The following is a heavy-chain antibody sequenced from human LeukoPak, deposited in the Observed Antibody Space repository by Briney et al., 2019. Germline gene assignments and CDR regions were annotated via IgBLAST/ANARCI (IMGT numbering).Heavy chain of an antibody. V-gene: IGHV1-2*02. D-gene: IGHD4-17*01. J-gene: IGHJ4*02. Sequence: ASVKVSCKASGYTFIDYYMHWVRQAPGQGLEWMGWLNPNSGVTNYAQKFQGRVIMTRDTSISTAYMELSRLESDDTAVYYCARDTYGAGDYWGQGSLVTVSS. CDR3: ARDTYGAGDY. CDR2: LNPNSGVT. CDR1: GYTFIDYY.